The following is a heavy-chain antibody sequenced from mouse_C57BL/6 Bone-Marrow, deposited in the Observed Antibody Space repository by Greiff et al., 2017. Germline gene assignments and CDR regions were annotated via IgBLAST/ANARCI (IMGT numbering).Heavy chain of an antibody. D-gene: IGHD2-5*01. V-gene: IGHV1-18*01. J-gene: IGHJ4*01. CDR2: INPNNGGT. CDR1: GYTFTDYN. Sequence: VQLKQSGPELVKPGASVKIPCKASGYTFTDYNMDWVKQSHGKSLEWIGDINPNNGGTIYNQKFKGKATLTVDKSSSTAYMELRSLTSEDTAVYYCARWNYNNYVGDGAMDYWGQGTSVTVSS. CDR3: ARWNYNNYVGDGAMDY.